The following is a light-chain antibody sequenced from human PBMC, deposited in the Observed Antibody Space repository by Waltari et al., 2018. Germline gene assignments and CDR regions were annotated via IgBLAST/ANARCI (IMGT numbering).Light chain of an antibody. J-gene: IGKJ1*01. V-gene: IGKV1-8*01. Sequence: AIRMTQSPSSLSASTGDRVTITCRASQSIRSYLAWYQQKPGKAPKLLIYAASTLQSGVPSRFSGSGSGTDFTLTISCLQSEDFATYYCQQYYSYPWTFGQGTKVEIK. CDR3: QQYYSYPWT. CDR1: QSIRSY. CDR2: AAS.